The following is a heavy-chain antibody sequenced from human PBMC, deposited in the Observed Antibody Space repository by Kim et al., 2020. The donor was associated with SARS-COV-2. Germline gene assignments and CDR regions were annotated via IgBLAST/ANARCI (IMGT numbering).Heavy chain of an antibody. J-gene: IGHJ4*02. Sequence: GGSLRLSCAASGFTFDDYAMHWLRQAPGKGLEWVSLISGDGGSTYYADSVKGRFTISRDNSKNSLYLQMNSLRTEDTALYYCAKDISPYSSSWYLSFDYWGQVTLVTVSS. CDR1: GFTFDDYA. V-gene: IGHV3-43*02. CDR2: ISGDGGST. D-gene: IGHD6-13*01. CDR3: AKDISPYSSSWYLSFDY.